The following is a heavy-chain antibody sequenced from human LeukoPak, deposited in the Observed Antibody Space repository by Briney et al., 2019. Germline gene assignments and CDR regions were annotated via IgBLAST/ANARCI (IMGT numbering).Heavy chain of an antibody. CDR2: ISSSSSYI. CDR3: ARDKNIAVADNYFDY. J-gene: IGHJ4*02. D-gene: IGHD6-19*01. Sequence: GGSLRLSCAASGLTFSSYGMHWVRQAPGKGLEWVSSISSSSSYIYYADSVKGRFTISRDNAKNSLYLQMNSLRAEDTAVYYCARDKNIAVADNYFDYWGQGTLVTVSS. V-gene: IGHV3-21*01. CDR1: GLTFSSYG.